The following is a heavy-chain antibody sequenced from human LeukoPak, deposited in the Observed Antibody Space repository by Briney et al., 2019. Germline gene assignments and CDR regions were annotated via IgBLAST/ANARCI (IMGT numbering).Heavy chain of an antibody. J-gene: IGHJ6*01. CDR1: GFPFSSQV. Sequence: GGSLPLPCAASGFPFSSQVMVWVRPAPGKGLEWVSVISDCGSITYYAASVKGRFTLSRENSKNTLYLQMNSLRAEDTAVYYCSRGQIVRSMDVWGQGTTVTVSS. V-gene: IGHV3-23*01. D-gene: IGHD3-22*01. CDR2: ISDCGSIT. CDR3: SRGQIVRSMDV.